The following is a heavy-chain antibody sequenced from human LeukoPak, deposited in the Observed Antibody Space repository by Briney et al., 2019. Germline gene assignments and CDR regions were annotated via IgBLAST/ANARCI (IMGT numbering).Heavy chain of an antibody. D-gene: IGHD3-22*01. Sequence: ASVKVSCKVSGYTLTELSMHWVRQAPGKGLEWMGGFDPEDGETIYAQKFQGRVTMTRDTSTSTVYMELSSLRSEDTAVYYCARDFTMIVVVITPFPEYWGQGTLVTVSS. V-gene: IGHV1-24*01. CDR3: ARDFTMIVVVITPFPEY. J-gene: IGHJ4*02. CDR1: GYTLTELS. CDR2: FDPEDGET.